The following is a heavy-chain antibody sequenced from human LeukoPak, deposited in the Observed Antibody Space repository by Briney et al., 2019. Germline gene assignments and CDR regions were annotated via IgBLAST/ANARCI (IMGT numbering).Heavy chain of an antibody. CDR3: ARDQRPSCLGGICYSGDY. J-gene: IGHJ4*02. Sequence: SVKVPCKASGGTFHSYIVTWVRQAPGQGLEWMGGIVPIIGTANYAQKFQGRVTITADDSTSTAYMELRSRRSEDTAIYYCARDQRPSCLGGICYSGDYWGQGTLVTVTS. CDR2: IVPIIGTA. D-gene: IGHD2-15*01. V-gene: IGHV1-69*13. CDR1: GGTFHSYI.